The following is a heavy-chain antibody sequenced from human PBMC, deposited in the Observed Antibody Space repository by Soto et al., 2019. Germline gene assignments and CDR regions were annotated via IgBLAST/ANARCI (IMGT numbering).Heavy chain of an antibody. Sequence: EVQLLESGGGLVQPGGSLRLSCAASRFTFTNYAMSWVRQAPGKGLEWLSAISGRGGSTNYADSVKGRFTITRDNSKNTLYLQMNSLRVEDTAVYYCTKDSTGGAGSGWSHDYWGHGTLVTVSS. V-gene: IGHV3-23*01. CDR2: ISGRGGST. J-gene: IGHJ4*01. CDR3: TKDSTGGAGSGWSHDY. CDR1: RFTFTNYA. D-gene: IGHD6-19*01.